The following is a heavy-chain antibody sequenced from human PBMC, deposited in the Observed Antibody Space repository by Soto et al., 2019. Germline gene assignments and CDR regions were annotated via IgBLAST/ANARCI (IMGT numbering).Heavy chain of an antibody. CDR2: ISYDGSNK. Sequence: GGSLRLSCAASGFIFSTYGMHWVRQAPGKGLEWVAVISYDGSNKYYADSVKGRFTISRDNSKNTLYLQMNSLRAEDTAVYYCAKDPYYYDSSGYSSSPYFDYWGQGTPVTVSS. CDR1: GFIFSTYG. CDR3: AKDPYYYDSSGYSSSPYFDY. D-gene: IGHD3-22*01. V-gene: IGHV3-30*18. J-gene: IGHJ4*02.